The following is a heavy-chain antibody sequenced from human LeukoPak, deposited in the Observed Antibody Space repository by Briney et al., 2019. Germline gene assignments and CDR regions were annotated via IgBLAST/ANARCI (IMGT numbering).Heavy chain of an antibody. CDR1: GFTFSSYA. J-gene: IGHJ4*02. Sequence: TGGSLRLSCAASGFTFSSYAMSWVRQAPGKGLEWVSAISGSGGSTYYADSVKGRFTISRDNSKNTLYLQMNSLRAEDTAVHYCAKAPGGILTGYYNYWGQGTLVTVSS. CDR3: AKAPGGILTGYYNY. CDR2: ISGSGGST. V-gene: IGHV3-23*01. D-gene: IGHD3-9*01.